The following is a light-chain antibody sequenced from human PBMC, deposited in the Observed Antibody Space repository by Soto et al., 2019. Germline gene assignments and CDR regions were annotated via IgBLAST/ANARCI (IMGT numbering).Light chain of an antibody. V-gene: IGKV3-11*01. CDR3: HQRSNWPPFT. Sequence: EILLTQSPATLSLSPGERATLPCRASQSISNFLAWYQQKPGQAPRLLIYDASKRATDIPDRFIGSGSGTDFTLTISSLEPEDFAVYYCHQRSNWPPFTFGGGTKVDIK. CDR1: QSISNF. CDR2: DAS. J-gene: IGKJ4*01.